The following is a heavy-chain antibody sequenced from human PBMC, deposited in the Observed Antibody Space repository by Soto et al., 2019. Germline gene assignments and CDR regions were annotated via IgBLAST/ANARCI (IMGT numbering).Heavy chain of an antibody. J-gene: IGHJ3*02. CDR2: ISSSSSYI. CDR1: GFTFGSYS. Sequence: GGSLRLSCAASGFTFGSYSMNWVRQAPGKGLEWVSSISSSSSYIYYADSVKGRFTISRDNAKNSLYLQMNSLRAEDTAVYYCARDLTPLDGAFDIWGQGTMVTVSS. V-gene: IGHV3-21*01. CDR3: ARDLTPLDGAFDI.